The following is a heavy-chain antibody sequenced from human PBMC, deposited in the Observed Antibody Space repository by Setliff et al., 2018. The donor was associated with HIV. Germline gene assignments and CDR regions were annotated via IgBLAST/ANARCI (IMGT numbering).Heavy chain of an antibody. V-gene: IGHV1-8*01. CDR2: MNPNSGNT. CDR1: GYTFTRYD. J-gene: IGHJ4*02. CDR3: ARRGNYYASAFDY. Sequence: GASVKVSCKASGYTFTRYDINWVRQATGQGLEWMGWMNPNSGNTGYAQKFQGRVTMTRNTSISTAYMELSSLRSEDTAVYYCARRGNYYASAFDYWGQGTLVTVSS. D-gene: IGHD3-10*01.